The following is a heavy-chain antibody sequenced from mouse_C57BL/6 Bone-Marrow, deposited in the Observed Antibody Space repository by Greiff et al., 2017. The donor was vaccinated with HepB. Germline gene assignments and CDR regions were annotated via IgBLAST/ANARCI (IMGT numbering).Heavy chain of an antibody. CDR3: ARESRLYYYGSSWFAY. V-gene: IGHV1-72*01. CDR2: IDPNSGGT. Sequence: QVQLQQSGAELVKPGASVKLSCKASGYTFTSYWMHWVKQRPGRGLEWIGRIDPNSGGTKYNEKFKSKATLTVDKPSRAAYMQLSSLTSEDSAVSYCARESRLYYYGSSWFAYWGQGTLVTVSA. D-gene: IGHD1-1*01. J-gene: IGHJ3*01. CDR1: GYTFTSYW.